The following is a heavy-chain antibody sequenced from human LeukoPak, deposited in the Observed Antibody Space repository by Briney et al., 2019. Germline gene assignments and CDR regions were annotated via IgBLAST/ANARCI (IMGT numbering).Heavy chain of an antibody. V-gene: IGHV1-69*04. CDR3: ARGYQHGVYYDSSGYYSE. D-gene: IGHD3-22*01. CDR2: ILPVVEVT. J-gene: IGHJ4*02. CDR1: GGSFSTYA. Sequence: GASVKVSCKASGGSFSTYAFNWVRQAPGEGLEWMGRILPVVEVTNYAQNLQDRVTITADKSTNTAYLELSSLRSGDTAMYYCARGYQHGVYYDSSGYYSEWGQGTLVTVSS.